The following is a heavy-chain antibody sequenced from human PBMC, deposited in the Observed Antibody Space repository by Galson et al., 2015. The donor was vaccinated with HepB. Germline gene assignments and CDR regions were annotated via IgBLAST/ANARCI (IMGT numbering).Heavy chain of an antibody. CDR2: ISSSSSYI. CDR1: GFTFSSYS. V-gene: IGHV3-21*01. Sequence: SLRLSCAASGFTFSSYSMNWVRQAPGKGLEWVSSISSSSSYIYYADSVKGRFTISRDNAKNSLYLQMNSLRAEDTAVYYCARDLVGYCSSTSCYIPYYYYYGMDVWGQGTTVTVSS. D-gene: IGHD2-2*02. J-gene: IGHJ6*02. CDR3: ARDLVGYCSSTSCYIPYYYYYGMDV.